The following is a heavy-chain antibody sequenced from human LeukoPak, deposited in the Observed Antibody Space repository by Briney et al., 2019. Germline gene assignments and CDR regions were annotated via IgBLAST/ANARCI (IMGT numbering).Heavy chain of an antibody. CDR3: ARGGIMITFGGVIASPLGSFDI. D-gene: IGHD3-16*02. J-gene: IGHJ3*02. Sequence: KPSQTLSLTCTVSGGSISSGDYYWSWIRQPPGKGLEWIGYIYYSGSTYYNPSLKSRITISVDTSKNQFSLKLSSVTAADTAVYYCARGGIMITFGGVIASPLGSFDIWGQGTMVAVSS. V-gene: IGHV4-30-4*01. CDR2: IYYSGST. CDR1: GGSISSGDYY.